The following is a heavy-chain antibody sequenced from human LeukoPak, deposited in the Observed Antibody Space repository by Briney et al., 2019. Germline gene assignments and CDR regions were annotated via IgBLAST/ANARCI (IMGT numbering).Heavy chain of an antibody. V-gene: IGHV3-21*01. CDR1: GGSISSSS. CDR2: ISSSSSYI. D-gene: IGHD6-13*01. Sequence: ETLSLTCTVSGGSISSSSYYWGWIRQPPGKGLEWVSSISSSSSYIYYADSVKGRFTISRDNAKNSLYLQMNSLRAEDTAVYYCAREMAAAPPVDVWGKGTTVTVSS. CDR3: AREMAAAPPVDV. J-gene: IGHJ6*04.